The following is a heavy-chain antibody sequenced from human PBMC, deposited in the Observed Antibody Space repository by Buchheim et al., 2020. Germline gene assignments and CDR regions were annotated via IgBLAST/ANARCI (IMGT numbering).Heavy chain of an antibody. CDR2: INHSGST. D-gene: IGHD3-16*02. CDR3: AREKGDDYVWGSYRWNWFDP. Sequence: QVQLQQWGAGLLKPSETLSLTCAVYGGSFSGYYWSWIRQPPGKGLEWIGEINHSGSTNYNPSLKSRVTISVDTSKNQFSLKLSSVTAADTAVYYCAREKGDDYVWGSYRWNWFDPWGQGTL. J-gene: IGHJ5*02. CDR1: GGSFSGYY. V-gene: IGHV4-34*01.